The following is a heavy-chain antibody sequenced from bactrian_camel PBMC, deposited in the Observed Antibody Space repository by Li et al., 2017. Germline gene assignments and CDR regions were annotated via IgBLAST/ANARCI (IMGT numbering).Heavy chain of an antibody. CDR1: HYIRTAFC. J-gene: IGHJ4*01. Sequence: HVQLVESGGGSVQAGGSLRLSCVASHYIRTAFCMGWFRQATGKEREVVARIYTDGRRDYADSVQGRFTISKGDDKSTLYLQMDDLKPDDSAMYYCAWDHDTKTAVRFYDVPEFRYKGQGTQVTVS. CDR2: IYTDGRR. D-gene: IGHD3*01. V-gene: IGHV3S53*01.